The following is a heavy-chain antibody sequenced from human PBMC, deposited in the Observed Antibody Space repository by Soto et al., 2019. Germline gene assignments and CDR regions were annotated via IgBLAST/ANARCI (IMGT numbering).Heavy chain of an antibody. CDR3: ERIPVAAAGFYGMDV. D-gene: IGHD6-13*01. V-gene: IGHV2-70*20. CDR1: GFSLSTSGMC. J-gene: IGHJ6*02. CDR2: IDWHDDK. Sequence: SGPTLVNPTQTLTLTCTFSGFSLSTSGMCVGWARQPPGKALEWLALIDWHDDKYYRTSLKTRLTISKDTSKNHVVLTMSNMDPVDTATYYCERIPVAAAGFYGMDVWGQGPTVTVYS.